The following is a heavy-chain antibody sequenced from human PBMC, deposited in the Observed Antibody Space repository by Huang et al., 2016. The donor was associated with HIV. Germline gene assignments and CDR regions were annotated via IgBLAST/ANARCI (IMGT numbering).Heavy chain of an antibody. CDR3: ARGQGGYYYYYMDV. V-gene: IGHV4-34*01. CDR2: INHSEST. CDR1: GGSFGGYY. J-gene: IGHJ6*03. Sequence: QVQLQQWGAGLLRPSETLSLTCAVYGGSFGGYYGTWIRQPPGKGLEWIGEINHSESTNSNPYLKSRVTMSVDTSRNQFSLTLTSVTAADTAVYYCARGQGGYYYYYMDVWGKGTTVTVSS.